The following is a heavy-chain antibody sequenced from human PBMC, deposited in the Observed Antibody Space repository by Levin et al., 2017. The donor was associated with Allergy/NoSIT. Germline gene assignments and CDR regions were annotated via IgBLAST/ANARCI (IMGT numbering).Heavy chain of an antibody. CDR1: GYTFTSYD. D-gene: IGHD6-13*01. V-gene: IGHV1-8*01. J-gene: IGHJ4*02. CDR3: ARISLTAAAGNY. Sequence: ASVKVSCKASGYTFTSYDINWVRQATGQGLEWMGWMNPNSGNTGYAQKFQGRVTMTRNTSISTAYMELSSLRSEDTAVYYCARISLTAAAGNYWGQGTLVTVSS. CDR2: MNPNSGNT.